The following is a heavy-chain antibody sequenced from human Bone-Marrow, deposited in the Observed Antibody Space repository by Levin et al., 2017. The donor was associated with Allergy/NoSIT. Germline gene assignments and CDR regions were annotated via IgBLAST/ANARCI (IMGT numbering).Heavy chain of an antibody. Sequence: GGSLRLSCAVSGLTFSSYSMTWVRQAPGKGLEWVSYISSSSSTIYYADSVKGRFTIFRDNANSTLYLQMNSLRDEDTAVYYCARRKYSSGWYGGLDYWGQGTLVTVSS. J-gene: IGHJ4*02. CDR2: ISSSSSTI. CDR1: GLTFSSYS. V-gene: IGHV3-48*02. CDR3: ARRKYSSGWYGGLDY. D-gene: IGHD6-19*01.